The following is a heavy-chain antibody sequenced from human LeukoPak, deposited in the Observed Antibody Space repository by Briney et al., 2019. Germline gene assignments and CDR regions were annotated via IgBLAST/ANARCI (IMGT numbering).Heavy chain of an antibody. CDR2: FDPEGGET. D-gene: IGHD3-16*02. CDR1: GYTLTELS. Sequence: ASVKVSCKVSGYTLTELSMHWVRHAPGKGLEWMGGFDPEGGETIYAQKFQGRVTMTADTSTDTAYMELSSLRSEGTAVYYCATDLRDYVWGSYRRFDYWGQGTLVTVSS. V-gene: IGHV1-24*01. J-gene: IGHJ4*02. CDR3: ATDLRDYVWGSYRRFDY.